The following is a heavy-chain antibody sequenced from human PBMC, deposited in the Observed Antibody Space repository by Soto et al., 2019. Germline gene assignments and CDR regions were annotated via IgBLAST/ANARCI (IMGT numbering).Heavy chain of an antibody. CDR2: IIPIFGTA. J-gene: IGHJ4*02. CDR3: AGLYDSSGYYTVPFDY. CDR1: GGTFSSYA. D-gene: IGHD3-22*01. V-gene: IGHV1-69*06. Sequence: QVQLVQSGAEVKKPGSSVKVSCKASGGTFSSYAISWVRQAPGQGLEWMGGIIPIFGTANYAQKFQGRVTMTADKSTSTAYMELSSLRSEDTAVYYCAGLYDSSGYYTVPFDYWGQGTLVTVSS.